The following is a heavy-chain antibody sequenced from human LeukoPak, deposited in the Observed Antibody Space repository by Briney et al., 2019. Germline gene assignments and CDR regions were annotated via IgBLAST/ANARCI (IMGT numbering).Heavy chain of an antibody. D-gene: IGHD3-22*01. Sequence: KPSETLSLTCTVSGGSISSYYWSWIRQTPGKGLEWIGYIYYSGSTNYNPSLKSRVTISVDTSKNQFSLKLSSVTAADTAVYYCARGVTVYYDSSHFDPWGQGTLVTVSS. CDR3: ARGVTVYYDSSHFDP. V-gene: IGHV4-59*01. J-gene: IGHJ5*02. CDR2: IYYSGST. CDR1: GGSISSYY.